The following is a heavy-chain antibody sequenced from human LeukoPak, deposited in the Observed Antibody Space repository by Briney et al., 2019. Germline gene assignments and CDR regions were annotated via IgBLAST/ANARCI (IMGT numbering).Heavy chain of an antibody. CDR1: GFTVSSNY. D-gene: IGHD3-10*01. CDR3: ARELQLWFGFDY. Sequence: QSGGSLRLSCAASGFTVSSNYMSWVRQAPGKGLEWVSVIYTGGSTYYAGSVKGRFTISRDNSKNTLYLQMNSLRAEDTAVYYCARELQLWFGFDYWGQGTLVTVSS. J-gene: IGHJ4*02. V-gene: IGHV3-53*01. CDR2: IYTGGST.